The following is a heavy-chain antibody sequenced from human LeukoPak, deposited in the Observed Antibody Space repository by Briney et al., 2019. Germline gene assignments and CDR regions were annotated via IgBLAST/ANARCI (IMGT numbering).Heavy chain of an antibody. D-gene: IGHD7-27*01. J-gene: IGHJ4*02. Sequence: KPGGSLRLSCAASGFTFSTYTMNWVRQAPGKGLEWVSSISTSSIYIYYADSLKGRFTISRDNSKNTLYLQMNSPRAEDTAAYYCAKDGNWARFENWGQGTLVTVSS. CDR3: AKDGNWARFEN. CDR1: GFTFSTYT. V-gene: IGHV3-21*04. CDR2: ISTSSIYI.